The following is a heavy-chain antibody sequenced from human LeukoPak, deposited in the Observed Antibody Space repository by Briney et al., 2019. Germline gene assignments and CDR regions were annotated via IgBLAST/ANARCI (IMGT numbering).Heavy chain of an antibody. CDR3: ARVRVVAPAAISRYYYGMDV. CDR2: INHSGST. D-gene: IGHD2-2*02. CDR1: GGSFSGYY. Sequence: SETLSLTCAVYGGSFSGYYWSWIRQPPGKGLEWIGEINHSGSTNYNPSLKSRVTISVDTSKNQFSLKLSSVTAADTAVYYCARVRVVAPAAISRYYYGMDVWGQGTAVIVSS. V-gene: IGHV4-34*01. J-gene: IGHJ6*02.